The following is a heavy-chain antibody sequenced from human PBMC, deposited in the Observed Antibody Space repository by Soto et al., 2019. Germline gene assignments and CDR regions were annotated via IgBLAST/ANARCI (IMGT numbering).Heavy chain of an antibody. CDR3: ASLRFPTYYYDSSVVP. Sequence: GGSLRLSCAASGFPFSSYEMNWVRQAPGKGLEWVSYISSSGSTIYYADSVKGRFTISRDNAKNSLYLQMNSLRAEDTAVYYCASLRFPTYYYDSSVVPWGQGTLVTVSS. CDR1: GFPFSSYE. V-gene: IGHV3-48*03. CDR2: ISSSGSTI. J-gene: IGHJ5*02. D-gene: IGHD3-22*01.